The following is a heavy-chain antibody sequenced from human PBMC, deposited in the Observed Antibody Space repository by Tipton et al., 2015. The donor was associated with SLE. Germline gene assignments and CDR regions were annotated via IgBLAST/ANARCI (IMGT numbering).Heavy chain of an antibody. D-gene: IGHD5-12*01. CDR3: ARGSGYDL. CDR1: GGSTSSYY. Sequence: TLSLTCTVSGGSTSSYYWSWIRQPPGKGLEWIGYIYYSGSTYYNPSLKSRVTISVDTSKNQFPLKLSSVTAADTAVYYCARGSGYDLWGQGTLVTVSS. J-gene: IGHJ4*02. CDR2: IYYSGST. V-gene: IGHV4-59*08.